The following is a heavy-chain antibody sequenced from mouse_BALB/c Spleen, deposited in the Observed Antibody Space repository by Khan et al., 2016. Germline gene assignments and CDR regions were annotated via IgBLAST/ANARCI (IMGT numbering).Heavy chain of an antibody. D-gene: IGHD2-4*01. CDR2: IDPANDNT. Sequence: VQLQQSGAELVKPGASVKLSCTASGFNIKDTYMHWMIQRPEQGLEWIGRIDPANDNTKYDPKFQGKATITADTSSNTAYLQLSSLTSEDTAVYYCARSYYDSWFVYVGQGTLVTVSA. J-gene: IGHJ3*01. V-gene: IGHV14-3*02. CDR1: GFNIKDTY. CDR3: ARSYYDSWFVY.